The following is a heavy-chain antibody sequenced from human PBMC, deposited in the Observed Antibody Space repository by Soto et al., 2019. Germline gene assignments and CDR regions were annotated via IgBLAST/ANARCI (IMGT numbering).Heavy chain of an antibody. D-gene: IGHD1-26*01. CDR1: GFTFSNAW. CDR3: TTLGYTGPSGSYYSYYYGMDV. CDR2: IKSKTDGGTT. V-gene: IGHV3-15*01. J-gene: IGHJ6*02. Sequence: PGGSLRLSCAASGFTFSNAWMSWVRQAPGKGLEWVGRIKSKTDGGTTDYAAPVKGRFTISRDDSKNTLYLQMNSLKTEDTAVYYCTTLGYTGPSGSYYSYYYGMDVWGQGTTVTVSS.